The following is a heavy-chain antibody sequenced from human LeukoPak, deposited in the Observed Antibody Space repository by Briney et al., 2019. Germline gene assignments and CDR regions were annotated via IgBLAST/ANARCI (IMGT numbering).Heavy chain of an antibody. Sequence: ASVKESCKPSGYTFTGYYIHGLRQAPGQRLEWMGWINPNSGGTNYAQKFQGRLTMTRDTSVSTAYMELTRLRSDDTAVYYCARGWGVVVAAVFDYLGQGIVVTVSS. CDR2: INPNSGGT. V-gene: IGHV1-2*02. D-gene: IGHD2-2*01. CDR3: ARGWGVVVAAVFDY. J-gene: IGHJ4*02. CDR1: GYTFTGYY.